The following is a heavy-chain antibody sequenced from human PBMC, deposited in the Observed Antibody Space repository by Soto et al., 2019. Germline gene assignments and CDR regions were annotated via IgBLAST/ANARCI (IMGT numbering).Heavy chain of an antibody. J-gene: IGHJ3*02. CDR2: IYYSGST. Sequence: SETLSLTCTVSGGSISSSSYYWGWIRQPPGKGLEWIGSIYYSGSTYYNPSLKSRVTISVDTSKNQFSLKLSSVTAADTAVYYCARHPYSSGSISPYRDAFDIWGQGTMVTVSS. V-gene: IGHV4-39*01. CDR3: ARHPYSSGSISPYRDAFDI. D-gene: IGHD6-19*01. CDR1: GGSISSSSYY.